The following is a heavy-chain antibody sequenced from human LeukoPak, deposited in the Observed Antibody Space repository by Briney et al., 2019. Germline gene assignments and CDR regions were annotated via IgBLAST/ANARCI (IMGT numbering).Heavy chain of an antibody. J-gene: IGHJ5*02. D-gene: IGHD3-3*01. CDR3: ARGRRNTIFGVVIMGNWFDP. CDR1: GGSFSGYY. CDR2: INHSGST. V-gene: IGHV4-34*01. Sequence: SETLSLTCAVYGGSFSGYYWSWIRQPPGKGLEWIGEINHSGSTNYNPSLKSRVTISVDTSKNQFSLTLSSVTAADTAVYYCARGRRNTIFGVVIMGNWFDPWGQGTLVTVSS.